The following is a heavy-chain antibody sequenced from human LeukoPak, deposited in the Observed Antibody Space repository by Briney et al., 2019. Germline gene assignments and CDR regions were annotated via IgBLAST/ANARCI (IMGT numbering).Heavy chain of an antibody. CDR2: ISAYNGNT. CDR3: ARDLEYYYGSGSYSDAFDI. Sequence: ASVKVSCKASGYTFTSYGISWVRQAPGQGLEWMGWISAYNGNTNYAQKLQGRVTMTTDTSTSTAYMELRSLRSDDTAVYYCARDLEYYYGSGSYSDAFDIWGQGTMVTVS. J-gene: IGHJ3*02. V-gene: IGHV1-18*01. D-gene: IGHD3-10*01. CDR1: GYTFTSYG.